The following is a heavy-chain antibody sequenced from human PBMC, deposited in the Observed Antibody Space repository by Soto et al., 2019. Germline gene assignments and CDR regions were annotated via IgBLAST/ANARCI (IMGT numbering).Heavy chain of an antibody. CDR3: TTDAQWGI. J-gene: IGHJ3*02. CDR2: IKSKNDGGAT. D-gene: IGHD2-8*01. V-gene: IGHV3-15*07. Sequence: GGSLRLSCAASGLTFNNAWMNWVRQAPGKGLEWVGRIKSKNDGGATEYSAPVKDRFTISRDDSKNTLYLQMNSLKTEDTAVYYCTTDAQWGIWGQGTMVTVSS. CDR1: GLTFNNAW.